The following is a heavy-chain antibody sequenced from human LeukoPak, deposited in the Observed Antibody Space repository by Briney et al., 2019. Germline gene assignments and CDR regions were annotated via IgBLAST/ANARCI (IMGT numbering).Heavy chain of an antibody. CDR3: AHRESGSVVFDT. V-gene: IGHV2-5*01. CDR2: IYCTDDK. J-gene: IGHJ3*02. D-gene: IGHD4-23*01. CDR1: AFSRSDHLVG. Sequence: ESGPTLVKPTSTLTLSCSWSAFSRSDHLVGVGWIRHPPGKALEWLALIYCTDDKSYSPSLRGRALITQETSKNHDALTVTNMDSEHTAPYFCAHRESGSVVFDTWGRGARVSVSS.